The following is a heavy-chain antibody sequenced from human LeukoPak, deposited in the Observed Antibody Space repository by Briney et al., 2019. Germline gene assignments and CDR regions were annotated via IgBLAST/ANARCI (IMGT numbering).Heavy chain of an antibody. CDR3: ASGPVPAAYMDV. J-gene: IGHJ6*03. CDR1: GFTFSSYG. V-gene: IGHV3-33*08. Sequence: GGSLRLSCAASGFTFSSYGMHWVRQAPGKGLEWVAVIWYGGSNKYYADSVKGRFTISRDNSKNTLYLQMNSLRAEDTAVYYCASGPVPAAYMDVWGKGTTVTVSS. D-gene: IGHD2-2*01. CDR2: IWYGGSNK.